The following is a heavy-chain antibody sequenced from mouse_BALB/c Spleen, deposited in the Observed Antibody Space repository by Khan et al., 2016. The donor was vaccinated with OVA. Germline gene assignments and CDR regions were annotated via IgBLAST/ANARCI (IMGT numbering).Heavy chain of an antibody. J-gene: IGHJ4*01. Sequence: QIQLVQSGPELKKPGETVKISCKASGYTFTTNGMNWVKQAPGKGLKWMGWINTYTGEPIYAGDFKGRFAFSLETSASTAYLQINNLKNEDTATSFCARVRYNETMDSWGHGTSVTVSS. V-gene: IGHV9-3-1*01. D-gene: IGHD1-3*01. CDR2: INTYTGEP. CDR3: ARVRYNETMDS. CDR1: GYTFTTNG.